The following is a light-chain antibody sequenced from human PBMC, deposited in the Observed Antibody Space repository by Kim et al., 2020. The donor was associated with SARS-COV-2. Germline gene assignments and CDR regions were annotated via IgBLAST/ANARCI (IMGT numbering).Light chain of an antibody. CDR1: SSDVCSYNR. Sequence: GQSITISFTGTSSDVCSYNRVSWYQQPPGTAPKLMIYDVNNRPSGVPDRFSGSKSGNTASLTISGLQAEDEADYYCLSYTSSSTFVFGTGTKVTVL. V-gene: IGLV2-18*02. CDR2: DVN. J-gene: IGLJ1*01. CDR3: LSYTSSSTFV.